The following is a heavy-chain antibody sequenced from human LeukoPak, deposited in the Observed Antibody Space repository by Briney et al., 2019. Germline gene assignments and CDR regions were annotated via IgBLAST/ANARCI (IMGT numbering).Heavy chain of an antibody. CDR3: ARHEDIWTFDP. D-gene: IGHD3-9*01. V-gene: IGHV4-39*01. CDR1: GGSISSYY. Sequence: SETLSLTCTVSGGSISSYYWGWIRQPPGKGLEWIGSIYYSGSTYYNPSLKSRVTISVDTSKNQFSLKLSSVTAADTAVYYCARHEDIWTFDPWGQGTLVTVSS. J-gene: IGHJ5*02. CDR2: IYYSGST.